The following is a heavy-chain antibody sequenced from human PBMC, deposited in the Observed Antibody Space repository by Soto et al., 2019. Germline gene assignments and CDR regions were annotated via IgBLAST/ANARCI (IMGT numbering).Heavy chain of an antibody. CDR1: GFTFSSYW. J-gene: IGHJ4*02. V-gene: IGHV3-74*03. CDR3: ASGVTTG. D-gene: IGHD4-17*01. CDR2: IDPDGSTT. Sequence: EVQLVESGGGLVQPGGSLRLSCAASGFTFSSYWMHWVRQAPGMGLMWVSRIDPDGSTTTYADSVKGRFSISRDNAKNTLYLQMHSLRVDDTAVYYCASGVTTGWGQGTLVTVSS.